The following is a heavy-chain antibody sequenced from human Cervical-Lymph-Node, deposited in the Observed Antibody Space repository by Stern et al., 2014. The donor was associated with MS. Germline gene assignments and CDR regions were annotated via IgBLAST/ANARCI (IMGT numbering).Heavy chain of an antibody. CDR2: IYSSGST. CDR3: ARGGRMASMFY. Sequence: QVQLGQSGPGLVKPSETLSLTCTVSGVTFTDYYWSWIRLPPGKGLEWIGYIYSSGSTSYSPSLKSRVTISLDTSKNQFSLNLTSVTAADTAVYYCARGGRMASMFYWGQGTLVTVSS. J-gene: IGHJ4*02. CDR1: GVTFTDYY. V-gene: IGHV4-59*01. D-gene: IGHD5-24*01.